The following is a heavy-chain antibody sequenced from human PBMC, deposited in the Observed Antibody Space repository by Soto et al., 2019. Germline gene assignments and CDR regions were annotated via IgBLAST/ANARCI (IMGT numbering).Heavy chain of an antibody. CDR1: GFTFSDYY. CDR2: ISSRSSYT. D-gene: IGHD5-18*01. Sequence: GALRLSCAASGFTFSDYYMSWIRQAPGKGLEWVSHISSRSSYTNYADSVKGRFTISRDNAKNTLYLQMNRLRAEDTAVYYCARDHSLGGYSYCKFDCWGQGTLVTVSS. V-gene: IGHV3-11*06. J-gene: IGHJ4*02. CDR3: ARDHSLGGYSYCKFDC.